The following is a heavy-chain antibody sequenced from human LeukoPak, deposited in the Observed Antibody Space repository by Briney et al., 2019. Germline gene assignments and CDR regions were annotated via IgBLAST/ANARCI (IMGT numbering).Heavy chain of an antibody. D-gene: IGHD2-2*03. CDR1: GFTCSSYG. J-gene: IGHJ4*02. CDR2: IWYDGSNK. V-gene: IGHV3-33*01. CDR3: ARGLDIVVVPAATVDY. Sequence: PGRSLRLSCAASGFTCSSYGMHWVRQDPGKGLEWVAVIWYDGSNKYYADSVKGRFTISRDNSKNTLYLQMNSLRAEDTAVYYCARGLDIVVVPAATVDYWGQGTLVTVS.